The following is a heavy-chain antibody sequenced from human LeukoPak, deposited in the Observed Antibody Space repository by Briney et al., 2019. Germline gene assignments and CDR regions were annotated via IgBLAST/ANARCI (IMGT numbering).Heavy chain of an antibody. CDR3: ARGAYYYDFWSGYWEN. D-gene: IGHD3-3*01. CDR2: MNPNSGNT. CDR1: GYTFTSYD. V-gene: IGHV1-8*01. Sequence: ASVKVSCKASGYTFTSYDINWVRQATGQGLEWMGRMNPNSGNTGYAQKFQGRVTMTRNTSISTAYMELSSLRSEDTAVYYCARGAYYYDFWSGYWENWGQGTLVTVSS. J-gene: IGHJ4*02.